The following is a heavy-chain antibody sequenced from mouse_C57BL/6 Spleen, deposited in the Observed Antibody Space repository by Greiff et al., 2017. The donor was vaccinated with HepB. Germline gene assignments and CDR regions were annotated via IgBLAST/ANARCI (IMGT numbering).Heavy chain of an antibody. V-gene: IGHV1-42*01. Sequence: VQLKESGPELVKPGASVKLSCKASGYSFTGYYMNWVKQSPEKSLEWIGEINPSTGGTTYNQKFKAKATLTVDKSSSTAYMQLKSLTSEDSAVYYCARSSYGSSYDYFDYWGQGTTLTVSS. J-gene: IGHJ2*01. CDR2: INPSTGGT. CDR3: ARSSYGSSYDYFDY. D-gene: IGHD1-1*01. CDR1: GYSFTGYY.